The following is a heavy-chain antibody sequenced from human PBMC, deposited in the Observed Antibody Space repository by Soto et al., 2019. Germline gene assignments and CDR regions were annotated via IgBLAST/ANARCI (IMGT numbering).Heavy chain of an antibody. D-gene: IGHD4-17*01. Sequence: QVQLVESGGGVVQPGRSLRLSCAASGFTFSSYGMHWVRQAPGKGLVWVAVISYDGSNKYYADSVKGRFTISRDNAKNTLYLQMNSLKAEDTAVYYCAKDRAYGDDVLDYWGQGTLVTVSS. V-gene: IGHV3-30*18. CDR1: GFTFSSYG. CDR2: ISYDGSNK. CDR3: AKDRAYGDDVLDY. J-gene: IGHJ4*02.